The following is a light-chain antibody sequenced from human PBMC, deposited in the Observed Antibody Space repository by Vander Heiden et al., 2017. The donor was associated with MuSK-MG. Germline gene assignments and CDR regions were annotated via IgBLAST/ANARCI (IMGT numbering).Light chain of an antibody. CDR1: SSDVGTYNL. J-gene: IGLJ2*01. Sequence: QSALPQPASVSGSPGQSITISCTGPSSDVGTYNLVSWYQHHPGKAPKLMIYEATTRPSGVSNRFSGSKSGNTASLTSSGLQAEDEANYYCCSYAGSSAVVFGGGTKLTVL. V-gene: IGLV2-23*01. CDR3: CSYAGSSAVV. CDR2: EAT.